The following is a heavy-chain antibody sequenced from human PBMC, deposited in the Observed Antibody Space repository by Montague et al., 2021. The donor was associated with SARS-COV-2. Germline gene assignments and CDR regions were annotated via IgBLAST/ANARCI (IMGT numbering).Heavy chain of an antibody. D-gene: IGHD6-13*01. V-gene: IGHV4-39*01. CDR3: AGSPPGIAAAGTVAAFDI. Sequence: SETLSLTCTVSGGSISSSSYYWGWIRQPPGKGLEWIGSIYYSGSTYYNPSLKSRVTISVDTSKNQFSLKLSSVTAADTAAYYCAGSPPGIAAAGTVAAFDIWGQGTTVTVSS. CDR2: IYYSGST. J-gene: IGHJ3*02. CDR1: GGSISSSSYY.